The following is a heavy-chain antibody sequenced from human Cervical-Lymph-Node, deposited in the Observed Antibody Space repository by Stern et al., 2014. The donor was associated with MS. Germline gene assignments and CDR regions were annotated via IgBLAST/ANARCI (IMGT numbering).Heavy chain of an antibody. CDR3: ARGQSYWYFDL. Sequence: QVQLVQSGAEVKKPGASVKVSCKASGYIFTNYGFSWVRQAPGQGLEWMGWISTYNGDTNSAQKFQGRVTMTTDTSTSTAYMELRSLRYDDTAVYYCARGQSYWYFDLWGRGTLVTVSS. CDR1: GYIFTNYG. D-gene: IGHD4-11*01. CDR2: ISTYNGDT. V-gene: IGHV1-18*01. J-gene: IGHJ2*01.